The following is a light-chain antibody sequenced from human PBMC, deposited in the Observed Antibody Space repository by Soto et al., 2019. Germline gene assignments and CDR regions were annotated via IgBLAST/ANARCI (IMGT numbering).Light chain of an antibody. CDR1: QTVSRH. V-gene: IGKV3-11*01. Sequence: EIVLTQSPATVSLSPGERATLSCRTSQTVSRHLAWYQQKPGQAPRLLIYDISNRDTGIPARFSGSGSGTDFTLTISSLEPEDSAVYYCQQRSHWPRSTFGQGTKLEI. CDR3: QQRSHWPRST. J-gene: IGKJ2*02. CDR2: DIS.